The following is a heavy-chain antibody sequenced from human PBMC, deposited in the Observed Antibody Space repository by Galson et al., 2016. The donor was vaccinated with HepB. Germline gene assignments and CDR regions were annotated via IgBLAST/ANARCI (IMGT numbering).Heavy chain of an antibody. CDR1: GLNFSSYA. J-gene: IGHJ3*01. V-gene: IGHV3-33*03. D-gene: IGHD3-3*01. CDR3: AGSGYEKAFDY. CDR2: IWYDGSKQ. Sequence: SLRLSCAASGLNFSSYAMHWVRQAPGKGLEWVALIWYDGSKQYYADSVKGRFTISRDNSRNTLYLQMDALRAEDTAVFFCAGSGYEKAFDYWGRGTRVTVSA.